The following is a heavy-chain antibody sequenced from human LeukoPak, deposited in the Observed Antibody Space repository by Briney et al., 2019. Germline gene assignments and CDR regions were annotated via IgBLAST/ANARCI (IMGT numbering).Heavy chain of an antibody. J-gene: IGHJ4*02. CDR3: ATPLDYYDSSGYHQGGD. CDR1: GFTFSRHW. CDR2: IKQDGSEK. D-gene: IGHD3-22*01. V-gene: IGHV3-7*03. Sequence: GGSLRLSCAAYGFTFSRHWMTWVRQAPGKGLEWVANIKQDGSEKYYVDSVKGRFTISRDNAKNSLYLQMNSLRAEDTAVYYCATPLDYYDSSGYHQGGDWGQGTLVTVSS.